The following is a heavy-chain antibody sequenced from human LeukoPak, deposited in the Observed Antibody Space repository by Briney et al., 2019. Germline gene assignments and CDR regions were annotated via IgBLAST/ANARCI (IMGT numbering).Heavy chain of an antibody. V-gene: IGHV3-23*01. CDR1: GFTFSSYA. J-gene: IGHJ1*01. D-gene: IGHD3-22*01. Sequence: GGSLRLSCAVSGFTFSSYAMSWVRQAPGKGLEWVSAISGSGGSTYYADSVKGRFTISRDNSKNTLYLQMNSLRAEDTAVYYCATRITMIVVVISDDAEYFQHWGQGTLVTVSS. CDR3: ATRITMIVVVISDDAEYFQH. CDR2: ISGSGGST.